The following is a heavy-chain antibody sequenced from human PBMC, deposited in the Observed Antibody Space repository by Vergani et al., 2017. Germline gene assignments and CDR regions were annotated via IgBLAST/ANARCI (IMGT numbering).Heavy chain of an antibody. V-gene: IGHV4-59*08. CDR3: AANLFYGIAAAGPPLD. D-gene: IGHD6-13*01. CDR2: IYYSGST. CDR1: GGSISSYY. Sequence: QVQLQESGPGLVKPSETLSLTCTVSGGSISSYYWSWIRQPPGKGLEWIGYIYYSGSTNYNPSLKSRVTISVDTSKNQFSLKLSSVTAADTAVYYCAANLFYGIAAAGPPLDWGQGTLVTVSS. J-gene: IGHJ4*02.